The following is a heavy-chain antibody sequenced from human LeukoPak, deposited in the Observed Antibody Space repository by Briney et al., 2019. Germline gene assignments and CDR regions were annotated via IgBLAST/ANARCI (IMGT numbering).Heavy chain of an antibody. D-gene: IGHD3-3*01. CDR2: INSDGRNI. CDR1: GFTFSSHW. CDR3: ASGFWSGYYVDY. Sequence: PGGSLRLSCAASGFTFSSHWMHWVRQAPGKGLVWVSRINSDGRNINYADSVKGRFTISRDNAKNTLYLQMNSLRVEDTAVYYCASGFWSGYYVDYWGQGTLVTVSS. V-gene: IGHV3-74*01. J-gene: IGHJ4*02.